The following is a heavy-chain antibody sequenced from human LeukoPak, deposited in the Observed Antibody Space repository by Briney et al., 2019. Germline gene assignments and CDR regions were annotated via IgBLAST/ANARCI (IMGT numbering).Heavy chain of an antibody. J-gene: IGHJ6*03. V-gene: IGHV4-39*07. CDR1: GASVSSSSYF. D-gene: IGHD3-16*01. CDR3: ARETSQKGAHYMDV. Sequence: KPSETLSLTCSVSGASVSSSSYFWAWIRQPPGKGLEWIVTIYYAGSTYYNPSLKSRVTISVDTSKNQFSLKLSSVTAADTAVYYCARETSQKGAHYMDVWGKGTTVTISS. CDR2: IYYAGST.